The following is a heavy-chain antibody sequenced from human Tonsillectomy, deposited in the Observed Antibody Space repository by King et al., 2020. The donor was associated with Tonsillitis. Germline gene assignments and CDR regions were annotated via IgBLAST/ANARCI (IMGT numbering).Heavy chain of an antibody. CDR3: ARIRFSSGYDWGGGSPDY. D-gene: IGHD5-12*01. V-gene: IGHV2-70*11. J-gene: IGHJ4*02. CDR1: GFSLSTSGMC. Sequence: TLQESGPALVKPTQTLTLTCTFSGFSLSTSGMCVSWIRQPPGKALEWLARIDWDDDKYYSTSLKTRLTISKDTSKNQVVLTMTNMDPVDTATYYCARIRFSSGYDWGGGSPDYWGQGTLVTVSS. CDR2: IDWDDDK.